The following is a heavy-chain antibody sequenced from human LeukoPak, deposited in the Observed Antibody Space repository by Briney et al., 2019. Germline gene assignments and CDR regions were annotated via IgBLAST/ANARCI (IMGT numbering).Heavy chain of an antibody. CDR2: IRHNNGAT. CDR1: GYTFTGHY. V-gene: IGHV1-2*02. Sequence: ASVKVSCKTSGYTFTGHYMFWVRQAPGQGLEWMGWIRHNNGATKYAQKFQGRVTMTRDTSISTIYMELGRLTSDDTAVYYCVRASRTGDDASGYSPFDYWGQGTLVTVSS. CDR3: VRASRTGDDASGYSPFDY. D-gene: IGHD3-22*01. J-gene: IGHJ4*02.